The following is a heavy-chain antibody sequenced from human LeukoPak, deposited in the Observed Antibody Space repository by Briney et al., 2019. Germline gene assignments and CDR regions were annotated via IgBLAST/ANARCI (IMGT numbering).Heavy chain of an antibody. V-gene: IGHV4-38-2*02. CDR3: ARAPVGLYGIDP. CDR1: GYSISSGYY. Sequence: PSETLSLTCTGSGYSISSGYYLGWIRQPPGKGLEWIGSSYHSWSTYYNPSLKIRVTIAVDTSKNQFSLKLSSVPAADTAVYYCARAPVGLYGIDPWGKGTLVTVSS. J-gene: IGHJ5*02. CDR2: SYHSWST. D-gene: IGHD2-8*01.